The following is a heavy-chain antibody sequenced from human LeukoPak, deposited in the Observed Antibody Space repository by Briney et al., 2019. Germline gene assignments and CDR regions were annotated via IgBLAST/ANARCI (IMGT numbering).Heavy chain of an antibody. D-gene: IGHD2-15*01. CDR2: IYPGDSDT. CDR3: ATQLGYCSGGSCSFDY. V-gene: IGHV5-51*01. CDR1: GYSFTSYW. Sequence: GESLKISCKGSGYSFTSYWIGWVRQMPGKGLEWMGIIYPGDSDTRYSPSFQGQVTISADKSIRTAYLQWSSLKASDTAMYYCATQLGYCSGGSCSFDYWGQGTLVTVSS. J-gene: IGHJ4*02.